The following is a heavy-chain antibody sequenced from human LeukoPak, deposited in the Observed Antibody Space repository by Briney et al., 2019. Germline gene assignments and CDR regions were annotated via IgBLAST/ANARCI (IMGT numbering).Heavy chain of an antibody. CDR3: ARDAQFTVVVPAAKLNYMDV. V-gene: IGHV1-2*02. D-gene: IGHD2-2*01. CDR2: INPNTGGT. Sequence: ASVKVSCKASGYTFTGYYMHWVRQAPGQGLEWIGWINPNTGGTNYAQKFEGRVIMTRDTSSTVYLEVRRLRSDDTAIYFCARDAQFTVVVPAAKLNYMDVWGTGTTVTVSS. J-gene: IGHJ6*03. CDR1: GYTFTGYY.